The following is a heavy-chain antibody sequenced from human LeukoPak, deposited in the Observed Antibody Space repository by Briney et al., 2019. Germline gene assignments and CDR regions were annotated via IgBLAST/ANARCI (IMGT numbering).Heavy chain of an antibody. CDR2: INPDATII. V-gene: IGHV3-74*01. CDR3: VRDLVLVTTPGNEFDH. D-gene: IGHD2-21*02. J-gene: IGHJ4*02. CDR1: GFTFSRYW. Sequence: AVSLRLSCAASGFTFSRYWMHRVRQVPGQGLVCVTRINPDATIITYADSVRGPFTISRDNAKNTLYLQLSNLRAEDTAVYYCVRDLVLVTTPGNEFDHWGQGTLVTVSS.